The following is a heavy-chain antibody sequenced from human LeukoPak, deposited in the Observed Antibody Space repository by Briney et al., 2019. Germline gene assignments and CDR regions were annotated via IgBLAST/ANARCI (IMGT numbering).Heavy chain of an antibody. CDR1: GFTFSSYW. CDR2: INSDGSST. Sequence: GGSLRLSCAASGFTFSSYWMHWVRQAPGKGLVWVSRINSDGSSTSYADSVKGRFTISRDNAKNTLYLQMNSLRAEDTAVYYCARVFDYGDYLNWFDPWGQGTLVTVSS. V-gene: IGHV3-74*01. J-gene: IGHJ5*02. CDR3: ARVFDYGDYLNWFDP. D-gene: IGHD4-17*01.